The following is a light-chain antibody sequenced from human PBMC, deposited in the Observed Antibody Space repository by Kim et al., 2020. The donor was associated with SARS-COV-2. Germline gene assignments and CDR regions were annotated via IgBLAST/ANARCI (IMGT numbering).Light chain of an antibody. V-gene: IGKV1-27*01. CDR3: QKYNSAPWT. CDR1: QGITTS. Sequence: VSVGDRVTITCRASQGITTSLAWYQQKPGKVPQLLIYAASALQSGVPSRFSGSGSGTDFTLTISSLQPEDFATYYCQKYNSAPWTFGQGTKVDIK. J-gene: IGKJ1*01. CDR2: AAS.